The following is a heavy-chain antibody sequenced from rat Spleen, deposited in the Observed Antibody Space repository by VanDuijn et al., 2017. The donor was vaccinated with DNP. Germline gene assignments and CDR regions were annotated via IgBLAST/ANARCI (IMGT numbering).Heavy chain of an antibody. J-gene: IGHJ1*01. CDR3: ARSNTYYDGTYYYWYFDF. D-gene: IGHD1-12*02. CDR1: GFTFSDYY. CDR2: ISYEGSRT. Sequence: EVQLVESGGGLVQPGRSMKLSCAASGFTFSDYYMAWVRQAPKKGLEWVASISYEGSRTYYGHSVKGRVTIPRDNAKSTLYLQMNSLRSEDTATYYCARSNTYYDGTYYYWYFDFWGPGTMVTVSS. V-gene: IGHV5-22*01.